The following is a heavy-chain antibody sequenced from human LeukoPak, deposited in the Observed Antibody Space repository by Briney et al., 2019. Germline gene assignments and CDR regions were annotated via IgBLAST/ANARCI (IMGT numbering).Heavy chain of an antibody. J-gene: IGHJ4*02. Sequence: GGSLRLSCAASGFTFSSYAMSWVRQAPGKGLEWVSAISGSGGSTYYADSVKGRFTISRDNSKNTLYLQMNSLRAEDTAVYYCAKAPDYGGNSASYYFDYWGQGTLVTVSS. V-gene: IGHV3-23*01. D-gene: IGHD4-23*01. CDR3: AKAPDYGGNSASYYFDY. CDR2: ISGSGGST. CDR1: GFTFSSYA.